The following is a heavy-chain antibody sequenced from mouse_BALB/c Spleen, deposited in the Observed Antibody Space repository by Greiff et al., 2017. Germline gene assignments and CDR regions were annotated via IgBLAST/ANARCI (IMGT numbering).Heavy chain of an antibody. CDR1: GFTFSSYT. J-gene: IGHJ1*01. D-gene: IGHD1-1*01. CDR3: ARHYYYGSSWYFDV. CDR2: ISNGGGST. Sequence: DVHLVESGGGLVQPGGSLKLSCAASGFTFSSYTMSWVRQTPEKRLEWVAYISNGGGSTYYPDTVKGRFTISRDNAKNTLYLQMSSLKSEDTAMYYCARHYYYGSSWYFDVWGAGTTVTVSS. V-gene: IGHV5-12-2*01.